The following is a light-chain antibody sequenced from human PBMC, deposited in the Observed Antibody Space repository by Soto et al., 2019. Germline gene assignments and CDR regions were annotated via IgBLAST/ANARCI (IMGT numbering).Light chain of an antibody. J-gene: IGKJ1*01. CDR3: MQSLQTPWT. V-gene: IGKV2-28*01. CDR2: LGS. Sequence: DIVMTQSPLSLPVTPGEPASISCRSSQSLLSSTGYNSLDWYLQKPGQSPQLLIYLGSDRASGVPDRFSGSGSGTDFTLKISRVEAEDVGVYYCMQSLQTPWTFGQGTKVEI. CDR1: QSLLSSTGYNS.